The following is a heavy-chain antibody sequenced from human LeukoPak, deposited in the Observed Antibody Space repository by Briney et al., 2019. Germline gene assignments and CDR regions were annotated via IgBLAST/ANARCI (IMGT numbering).Heavy chain of an antibody. J-gene: IGHJ4*02. CDR1: GGSISSYY. Sequence: PSETLSLTCTVSGGSISSYYWSWIRQTAGKGLEWIGRIHTSGSTNHNPSPSLKSRVTMSVDTSKNQFSLKLNSVTAADTAVYYCAREAYSSGWYVNSWGQGTLVTVSS. V-gene: IGHV4-4*07. CDR3: AREAYSSGWYVNS. CDR2: IHTSGST. D-gene: IGHD6-19*01.